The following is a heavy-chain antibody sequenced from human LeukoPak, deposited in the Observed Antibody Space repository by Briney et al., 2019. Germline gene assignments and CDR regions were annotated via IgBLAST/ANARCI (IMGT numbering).Heavy chain of an antibody. CDR3: ARDFHAFDI. V-gene: IGHV3-48*03. CDR1: GFTFSSYE. CDR2: ISSSGSSI. Sequence: PGGSLRLSCVASGFTFSSYEMNWVRQAPGEGLEWVSYISSSGSSIYYADSVKGRFIISRDNAKDSLYLQMNSLRAEDTAVYYCARDFHAFDIWGQGTMVTVSS. J-gene: IGHJ3*02.